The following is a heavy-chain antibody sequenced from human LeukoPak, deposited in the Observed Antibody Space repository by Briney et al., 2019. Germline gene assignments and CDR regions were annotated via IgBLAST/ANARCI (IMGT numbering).Heavy chain of an antibody. Sequence: SQTLSLTCTVSGGSISSGDYYWSWIRQPPGKGLEWIGYIYYSGSTYYNPSLKSRVTISVDTSKNQFSLKLSSVTAADTAVYYCARRADSSGYYGDDYWGQGTLVTVSS. D-gene: IGHD3-22*01. CDR3: ARRADSSGYYGDDY. J-gene: IGHJ4*02. CDR2: IYYSGST. CDR1: GGSISSGDYY. V-gene: IGHV4-30-4*01.